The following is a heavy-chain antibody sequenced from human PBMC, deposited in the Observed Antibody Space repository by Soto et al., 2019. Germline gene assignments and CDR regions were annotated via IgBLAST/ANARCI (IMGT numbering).Heavy chain of an antibody. CDR3: ARDEAVAGRLNWFDP. D-gene: IGHD6-19*01. J-gene: IGHJ5*02. CDR2: ISAYNGNT. Sequence: ASVKVSCKASGYTFTSYGISWVRQAPGRGLEWMGWISAYNGNTNYAQKLQGRVTMTTDTSTSTAYMELRSLRSDDTAVYYCARDEAVAGRLNWFDPWGQGTLVTVSS. CDR1: GYTFTSYG. V-gene: IGHV1-18*01.